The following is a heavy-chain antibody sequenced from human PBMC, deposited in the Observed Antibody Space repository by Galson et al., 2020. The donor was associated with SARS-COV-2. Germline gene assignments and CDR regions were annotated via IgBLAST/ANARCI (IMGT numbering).Heavy chain of an antibody. Sequence: SQTLSLPCAISGDNVSSDRAAWNWIRQSPSRGLEWLGRTYYRSKWNNDYAVSMRGRIIINPDTSEDQFSLQLDSVTPEGPAVYYCARDPSDLTIFYFWGQGTLVTVSS. J-gene: IGHJ4*02. V-gene: IGHV6-1*01. CDR3: ARDPSDLTIFYF. CDR2: TYYRSKWNN. D-gene: IGHD3-9*01. CDR1: GDNVSSDRAA.